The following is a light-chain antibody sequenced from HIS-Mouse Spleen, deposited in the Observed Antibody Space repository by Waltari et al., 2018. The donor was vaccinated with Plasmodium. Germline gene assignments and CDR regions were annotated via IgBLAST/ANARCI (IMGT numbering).Light chain of an antibody. CDR3: SSNTSSSTRG. V-gene: IGLV2-14*01. CDR2: EVS. Sequence: SALPQPASVSGSPGQSITISCPGTSSYVGGYNHVPWYQQHPGKAPKPMIYEVSNRPSGVSNRFSGSKAGKTASLTISGLQAEDGADYYCSSNTSSSTRGFGGGTKLTVL. CDR1: SSYVGGYNH. J-gene: IGLJ2*01.